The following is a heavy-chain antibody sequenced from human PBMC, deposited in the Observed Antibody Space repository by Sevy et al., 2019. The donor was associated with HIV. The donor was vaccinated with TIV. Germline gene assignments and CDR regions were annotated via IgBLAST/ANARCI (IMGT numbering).Heavy chain of an antibody. D-gene: IGHD3-10*01. V-gene: IGHV1-18*01. J-gene: IGHJ6*02. CDR2: ISGDNGNT. CDR1: GYTFISYG. Sequence: ASVKVSCKASGYTFISYGISRVRQAPGQGLEWMGWISGDNGNTISAQNLQGRVTMSTDTSTSTAYMELRSLRFDDTAVYYCARDSMPTVQGIIITPYYYGMDLWGQGTTVTVSS. CDR3: ARDSMPTVQGIIITPYYYGMDL.